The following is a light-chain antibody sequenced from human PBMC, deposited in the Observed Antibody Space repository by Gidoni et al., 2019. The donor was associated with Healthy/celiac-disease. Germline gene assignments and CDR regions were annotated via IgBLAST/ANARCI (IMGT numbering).Light chain of an antibody. V-gene: IGKV4-1*01. J-gene: IGKJ2*01. CDR2: WAS. CDR3: QQYYSTPPYT. CDR1: QSVLYSSNNKTY. Sequence: DIVMTQSRDSLAVSLGERATINCKSSQSVLYSSNNKTYLAWYQQKPGQPPKLLIYWASTRESGVPDRFSGSGSGTDFTLTISSLQAEDVAVYYCQQYYSTPPYTFGQGTKLEIK.